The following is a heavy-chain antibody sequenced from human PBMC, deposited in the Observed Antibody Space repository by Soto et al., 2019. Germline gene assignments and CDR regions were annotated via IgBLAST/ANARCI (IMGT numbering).Heavy chain of an antibody. Sequence: QVQLQESGPGLVKPSGTLSLTCAVSGGSISSSNWWSWVRQPPGKGLEWIGEIYHSGSTNYNPSLKGRGTISVDNSKNQFSLRLSSVTAADTAVYSCARVSGSYYYGMDVWGQGTTVTVSS. CDR3: ARVSGSYYYGMDV. J-gene: IGHJ6*02. CDR1: GGSISSSNW. D-gene: IGHD1-26*01. CDR2: IYHSGST. V-gene: IGHV4-4*02.